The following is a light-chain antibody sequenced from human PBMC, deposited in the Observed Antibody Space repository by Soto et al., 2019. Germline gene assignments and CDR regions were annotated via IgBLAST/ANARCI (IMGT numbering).Light chain of an antibody. Sequence: MVMAQSPVTLSVSPGEGATLSCRASQSVGSSLAWYQQKPGQSPRLLIYGASTRATGTPARFSGSGSGTEFTLTISSLQSEDFAVYYCQRYDNWPPTFGQGTKVDI. CDR1: QSVGSS. V-gene: IGKV3-15*01. CDR2: GAS. J-gene: IGKJ1*01. CDR3: QRYDNWPPT.